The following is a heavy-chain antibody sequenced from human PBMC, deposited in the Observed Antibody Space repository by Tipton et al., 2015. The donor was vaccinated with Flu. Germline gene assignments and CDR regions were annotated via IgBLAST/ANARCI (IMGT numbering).Heavy chain of an antibody. J-gene: IGHJ4*02. D-gene: IGHD6-19*01. V-gene: IGHV3-23*04. CDR2: VSGGGAIT. CDR3: AKVIPELVAGLDS. Sequence: VQLVQSGGGVVQPGRSLRLSCAASGFIFSTYGMHWVRQAPGKGLEWVSAVSGGGAITYFADSVKGRFSISRDNSKNILYLQMNSLRADDTAVYSCAKVIPELVAGLDSWGQGTLVTVSS. CDR1: GFIFSTYG.